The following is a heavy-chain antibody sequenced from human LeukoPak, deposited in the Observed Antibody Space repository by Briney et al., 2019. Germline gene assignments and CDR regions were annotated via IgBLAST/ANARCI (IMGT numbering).Heavy chain of an antibody. V-gene: IGHV1-69*13. CDR1: GGAFSSYA. J-gene: IGHJ4*02. CDR3: ARAPTYYYDSSGYYDEIDY. CDR2: IIPIFGTA. Sequence: GASVKVSCKASGGAFSSYAISWVRQAPGQGLEWMGGIIPIFGTANYAQKFQGRATITADESTSTAYMELSSLRSEDTAVYYCARAPTYYYDSSGYYDEIDYWGQGTLVTVSS. D-gene: IGHD3-22*01.